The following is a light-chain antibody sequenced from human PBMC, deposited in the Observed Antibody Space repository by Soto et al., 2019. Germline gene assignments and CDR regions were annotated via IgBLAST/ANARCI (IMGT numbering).Light chain of an antibody. CDR1: QTVARN. CDR3: QQYHNWPPQYT. J-gene: IGKJ2*01. CDR2: GAS. Sequence: EIMMTQSPATLSVSPGERATLSCRASQTVARNLAWYQQKPGQAPRLLIHGASTRATGVSARFSGSGSGTEFTLTISSLQSEDFAVYDCQQYHNWPPQYTFGQGTKLQIK. V-gene: IGKV3-15*01.